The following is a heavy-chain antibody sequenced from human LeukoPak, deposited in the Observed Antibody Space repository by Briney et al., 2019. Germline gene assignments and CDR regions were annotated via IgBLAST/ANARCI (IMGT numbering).Heavy chain of an antibody. CDR3: ARALRIDY. Sequence: GGSLRLYCTASGFTFGDYVMSWVRQAPGKGLEWVGFIRSKAYGGTTEFAASVKGRFTISRDDSKSIAYLQMNSLKTEDTAVYYCARALRIDYWGHGTLVTVSS. CDR1: GFTFGDYV. D-gene: IGHD3-16*01. J-gene: IGHJ4*01. V-gene: IGHV3-49*04. CDR2: IRSKAYGGTT.